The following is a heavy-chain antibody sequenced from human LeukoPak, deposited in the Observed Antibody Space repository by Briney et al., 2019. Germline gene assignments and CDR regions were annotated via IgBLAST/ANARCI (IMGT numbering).Heavy chain of an antibody. V-gene: IGHV3-20*04. CDR1: GFTFDDYG. CDR3: ARFYGSGSNNFDY. CDR2: INRNGGST. Sequence: GGSLRLSCAASGFTFDDYGMSWVRPAPGKGLEWVSGINRNGGSTGYADSVKGRFTISRDNAKNSLYLQINSLRAEDTALYYCARFYGSGSNNFDYWGQGTLVTVSS. D-gene: IGHD3-10*01. J-gene: IGHJ4*02.